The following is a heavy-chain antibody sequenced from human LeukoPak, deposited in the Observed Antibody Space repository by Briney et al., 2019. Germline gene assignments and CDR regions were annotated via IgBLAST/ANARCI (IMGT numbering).Heavy chain of an antibody. CDR2: IYYSGST. Sequence: SQTLSLTCTVSGGSISSYYWSWIRQPPGKGLEWIGYIYYSGSTNYNPSLKSRVTISVDTSKNQFSLKLSSVTAADTAVYYCARGIHDAFDIWGQGTMVTVSS. CDR1: GGSISSYY. CDR3: ARGIHDAFDI. V-gene: IGHV4-59*01. J-gene: IGHJ3*02. D-gene: IGHD3-3*02.